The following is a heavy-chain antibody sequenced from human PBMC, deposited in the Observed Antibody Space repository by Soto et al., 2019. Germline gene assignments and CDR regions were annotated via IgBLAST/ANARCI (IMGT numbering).Heavy chain of an antibody. D-gene: IGHD6-25*01. V-gene: IGHV1-69*12. CDR2: IIPVFGAA. CDR3: ARGAATKILMRQYDALEI. CDR1: GATLNSFINYG. Sequence: QVQLVQSGAEVKKPGSWVRVSCKASGATLNSFINYGITWVRQAPGQGLEYVGGIIPVFGAANHAQKFEGRVSISADEYTRTVKMELSSLRSDDTAVYYCARGAATKILMRQYDALEIWGQGTMVTVSS. J-gene: IGHJ3*02.